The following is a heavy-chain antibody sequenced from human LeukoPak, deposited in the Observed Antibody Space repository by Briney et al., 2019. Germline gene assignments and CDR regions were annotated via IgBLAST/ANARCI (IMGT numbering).Heavy chain of an antibody. D-gene: IGHD2-2*01. CDR1: GYTFTSYA. CDR2: INAGNGNT. J-gene: IGHJ6*02. CDR3: ARNPLGYCSSTSCLQNYYYYGMDV. V-gene: IGHV1-3*01. Sequence: WASVKVSCKASGYTFTSYAMHWVRQAPGQRLEWMGWINAGNGNTKYSQKFQGRVTITRDTSASTAYMELSSLRSEDTAVYYCARNPLGYCSSTSCLQNYYYYGMDVWGQGTTVTVSS.